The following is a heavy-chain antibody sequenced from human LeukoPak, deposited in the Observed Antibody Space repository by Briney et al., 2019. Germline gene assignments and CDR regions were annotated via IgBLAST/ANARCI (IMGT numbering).Heavy chain of an antibody. D-gene: IGHD3-10*01. V-gene: IGHV4-59*01. CDR3: ARGDGRGVPLYYFDY. J-gene: IGHJ4*02. CDR2: IYYSGST. CDR1: GGSISSYY. Sequence: PSETLSLTCTVSGGSISSYYWSWIRQPPGKGLEWIGYIYYSGSTNYNPSLKSRVTISVNTSKNQFSLKLSSVTAADTAVYYCARGDGRGVPLYYFDYWGQGILVTVSS.